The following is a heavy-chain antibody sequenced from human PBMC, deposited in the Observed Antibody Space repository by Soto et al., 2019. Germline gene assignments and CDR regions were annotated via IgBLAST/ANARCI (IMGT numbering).Heavy chain of an antibody. J-gene: IGHJ4*02. CDR1: GFTFSSYG. CDR3: AKRTRGYSYGYLDY. D-gene: IGHD5-18*01. CDR2: ISYDGSNK. Sequence: PGGSLRLSCAASGFTFSSYGMHWVRQAPGKGLEWVAVISYDGSNKYYADSVKGRFTISRDNSKNTLYLQMNSLRAEDTAVYYCAKRTRGYSYGYLDYWGQGTLVTV. V-gene: IGHV3-30*18.